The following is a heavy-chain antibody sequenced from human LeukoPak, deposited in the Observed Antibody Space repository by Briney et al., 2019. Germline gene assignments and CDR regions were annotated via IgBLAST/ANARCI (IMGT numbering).Heavy chain of an antibody. CDR1: GFTFSSYS. CDR3: ATTRRDFWSGFDAFDI. V-gene: IGHV3-21*01. J-gene: IGHJ3*02. CDR2: ISSSSYI. Sequence: PGGSLRLSCAASGFTFSSYSMNWVRQAPGKGLEWVSSISSSSYIYYADSVKGRFTISRDNAKDSLYLQMNSLRAEDTAVYYCATTRRDFWSGFDAFDIWGQGTMVTVSS. D-gene: IGHD3-3*01.